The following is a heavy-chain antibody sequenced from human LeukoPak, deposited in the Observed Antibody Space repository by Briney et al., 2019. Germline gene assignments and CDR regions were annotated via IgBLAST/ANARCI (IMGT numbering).Heavy chain of an antibody. CDR1: GFTFDDYA. Sequence: GGSLRLSCAASGFTFDDYAMHWVRQAPGKGLEWVAVIWYDGSNKYYADSVKGRFTISRDDSKNTLYLQMNSLRAEDTAVYYCARDSKGGDAFDIWGQGTMVTVSS. D-gene: IGHD3-16*01. V-gene: IGHV3-33*08. J-gene: IGHJ3*02. CDR2: IWYDGSNK. CDR3: ARDSKGGDAFDI.